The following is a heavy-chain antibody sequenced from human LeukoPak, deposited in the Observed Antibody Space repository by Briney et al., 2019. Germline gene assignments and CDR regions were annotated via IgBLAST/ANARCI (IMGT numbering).Heavy chain of an antibody. CDR2: ISGSGGST. CDR3: AKLVRTARGGVIVTLRFDY. CDR1: GFTVSSNY. J-gene: IGHJ4*02. D-gene: IGHD3-10*01. V-gene: IGHV3-23*01. Sequence: PGGSLRLSCAASGFTVSSNYMSWVRQAPGKGLEWVSAISGSGGSTYYADSVKGRFTISRDNSKNTLYLQMNSLRAEDTAVYYCAKLVRTARGGVIVTLRFDYWGQGTLVTVSS.